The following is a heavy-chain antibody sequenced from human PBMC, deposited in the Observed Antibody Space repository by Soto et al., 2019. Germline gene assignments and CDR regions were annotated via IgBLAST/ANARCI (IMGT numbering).Heavy chain of an antibody. CDR2: ISYDGSDK. V-gene: IGHV3-30*18. CDR1: GFTFSSYG. Sequence: GGSLRLSCAASGFTFSSYGMHWVRQAPGKGLEWVAVISYDGSDKYYADSVKGRFTISRDNSKNTLYLQMNSLRAEDTAVYYCAKDFGGQFGFDPWGQGTLVTVSS. J-gene: IGHJ5*02. CDR3: AKDFGGQFGFDP. D-gene: IGHD3-16*01.